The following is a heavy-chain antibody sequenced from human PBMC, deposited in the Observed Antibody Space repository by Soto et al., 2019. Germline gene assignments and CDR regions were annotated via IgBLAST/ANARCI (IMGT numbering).Heavy chain of an antibody. CDR3: AEGTNGPNGYADY. Sequence: QVQLVESGGGVVQPGRSLRLSCAASGFTFSTYGMHWVRQAPGKGLEWVAVISSDGSNKYYGDSVEGRFTISRDNSKNTLYLQMDSLRAEDTAVYYCAEGTNGPNGYADYWGQGTLVTVSS. J-gene: IGHJ4*02. CDR1: GFTFSTYG. V-gene: IGHV3-30*03. CDR2: ISSDGSNK. D-gene: IGHD5-12*01.